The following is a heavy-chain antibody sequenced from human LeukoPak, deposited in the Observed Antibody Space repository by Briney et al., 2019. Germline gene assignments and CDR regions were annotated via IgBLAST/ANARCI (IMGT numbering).Heavy chain of an antibody. CDR3: AKDRLNAGWNEFDY. V-gene: IGHV3-23*01. D-gene: IGHD6-19*01. J-gene: IGHJ4*02. Sequence: AGGSLRLSCAASGFTFSSYAMSWVRQAPGKGLEWVSAISGSGGSTYYADSVKGRFTISRDNSKNTLYLQMHSLRAEDTAVYFCAKDRLNAGWNEFDYWGQGTLVTVSS. CDR2: ISGSGGST. CDR1: GFTFSSYA.